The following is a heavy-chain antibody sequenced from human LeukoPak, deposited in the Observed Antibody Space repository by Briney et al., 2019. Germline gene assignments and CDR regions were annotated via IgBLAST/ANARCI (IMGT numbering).Heavy chain of an antibody. Sequence: SETLSLTCTVSGGSISSYYWSWIRQPPGKGLEWIGYIYYSGSTNYNPSLKSRVTISVDTSKNQFSLKLSSVTAADTAVYYCARDPQWGAFDIWGQGTMVTVSS. CDR2: IYYSGST. CDR1: GGSISSYY. J-gene: IGHJ3*02. CDR3: ARDPQWGAFDI. D-gene: IGHD1-26*01. V-gene: IGHV4-59*01.